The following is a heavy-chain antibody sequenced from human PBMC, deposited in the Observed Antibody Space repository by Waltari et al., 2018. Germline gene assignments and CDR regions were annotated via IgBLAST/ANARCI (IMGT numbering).Heavy chain of an antibody. CDR2: ISPSFGTA. V-gene: IGHV1-69*01. D-gene: IGHD6-19*01. Sequence: QVQLVQSGAEVKKPGSSVKVSCKASGGTFSSYAISWVRQAPGQGLEWMGGISPSFGTANYAQKFQGGVTITADESTSTAYMELSSLRSEDTAVYYCARRPGIAVAGLYYFDYWGQGTLVTVSS. CDR3: ARRPGIAVAGLYYFDY. J-gene: IGHJ4*02. CDR1: GGTFSSYA.